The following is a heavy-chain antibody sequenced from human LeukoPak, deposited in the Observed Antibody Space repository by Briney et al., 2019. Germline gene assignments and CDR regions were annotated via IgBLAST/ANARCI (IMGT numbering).Heavy chain of an antibody. CDR1: GFSVSNNY. Sequence: GSLSLSCAASGFSVSNNYMSWVRQAPGKGLEWVSVIYSDGNTYYADSVKGRFTISRDNSKNTVYFQMNSLRDEDTAVYYCARAGGWSRSTIDYWGQGTLVTVSS. J-gene: IGHJ4*02. CDR2: IYSDGNT. D-gene: IGHD6-19*01. CDR3: ARAGGWSRSTIDY. V-gene: IGHV3-53*01.